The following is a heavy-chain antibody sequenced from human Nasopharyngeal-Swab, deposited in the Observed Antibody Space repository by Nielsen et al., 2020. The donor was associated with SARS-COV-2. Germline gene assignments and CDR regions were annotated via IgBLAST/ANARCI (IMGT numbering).Heavy chain of an antibody. J-gene: IGHJ4*02. Sequence: ASVQVTCKASGYTFTSYGISWLGQATGQGLEWWGWISAYNGNTNYAQKLQGSVTMTTDTSTSTAYMELRSLRSDDTAVYYCARVVGNIVVVNAILGLYYFDYWGQGTLVTVSS. CDR1: GYTFTSYG. D-gene: IGHD2-21*01. CDR3: ARVVGNIVVVNAILGLYYFDY. CDR2: ISAYNGNT. V-gene: IGHV1-18*04.